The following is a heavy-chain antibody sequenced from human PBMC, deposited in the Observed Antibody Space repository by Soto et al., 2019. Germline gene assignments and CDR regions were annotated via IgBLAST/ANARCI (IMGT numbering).Heavy chain of an antibody. CDR2: IIPILGIA. CDR1: GGTFSSYT. D-gene: IGHD4-4*01. Sequence: SVKVSCKASGGTFSSYTISWVRQAPGQGLEWMGRIIPILGIANYAQKFQGRVTITADKSTSTAYMELSSLRSEDTAVYYCARERGGYSPYPLDYWGQGTLVTVSS. CDR3: ARERGGYSPYPLDY. J-gene: IGHJ4*02. V-gene: IGHV1-69*04.